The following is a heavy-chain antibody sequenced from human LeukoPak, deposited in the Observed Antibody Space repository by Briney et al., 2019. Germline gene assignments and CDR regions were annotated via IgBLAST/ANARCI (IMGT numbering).Heavy chain of an antibody. D-gene: IGHD3/OR15-3a*01. V-gene: IGHV3-30*02. CDR1: GFTFSSYG. Sequence: PGGSLRLSYAASGFTFSSYGMHWVRQAPGKGLEWVAFIRYDGSNKYYADSVKGRFTISRDNSKNTLYLQMNGLRAEDTAVYYCAKALDWSEGGTFDYWGQGTLVTVSS. CDR2: IRYDGSNK. CDR3: AKALDWSEGGTFDY. J-gene: IGHJ4*02.